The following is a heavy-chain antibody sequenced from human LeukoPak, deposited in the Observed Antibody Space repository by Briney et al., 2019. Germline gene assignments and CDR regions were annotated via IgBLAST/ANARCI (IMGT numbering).Heavy chain of an antibody. V-gene: IGHV3-74*01. Sequence: GGSLRLSCAASGFTFSSYWMHWVRQAPGKGLLWVSRINSDGSNTSYADSVKGRFTISRDNAKNTLYLQMNSLRAEDTAVYYCARRIAAAAAPYYFDYWGQGTLVTVSP. J-gene: IGHJ4*02. D-gene: IGHD6-13*01. CDR1: GFTFSSYW. CDR2: INSDGSNT. CDR3: ARRIAAAAAPYYFDY.